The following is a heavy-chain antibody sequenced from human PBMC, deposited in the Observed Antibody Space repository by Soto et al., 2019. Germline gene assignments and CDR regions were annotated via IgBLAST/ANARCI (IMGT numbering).Heavy chain of an antibody. CDR3: ARGRGADYYSSLDV. CDR2: INHSGST. D-gene: IGHD3-16*01. V-gene: IGHV4-34*01. J-gene: IGHJ6*03. Sequence: PSETLSLTCAVYGGSFSGYYWSWIRQPPGKGLEWIGEINHSGSTNYNPSLKSRVTISVDTSKNQFSLKLSSVTAADTAVYYCARGRGADYYSSLDVWGKGPTFT. CDR1: GGSFSGYY.